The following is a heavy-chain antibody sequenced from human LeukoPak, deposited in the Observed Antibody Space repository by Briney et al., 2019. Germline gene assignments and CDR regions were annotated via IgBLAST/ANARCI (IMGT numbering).Heavy chain of an antibody. J-gene: IGHJ3*02. CDR3: SSGNSHAFDI. V-gene: IGHV3-74*01. CDR2: INSDGSNT. Sequence: GGSLRLSCAASGFTVSSYWRHWVGQAPGNGRVWGSRINSDGSNTTYADSVKGPFTMARDNAKNTLHLQMNNLRAEDPAAYYCSSGNSHAFDIWGQGTMVTVSS. CDR1: GFTVSSYW. D-gene: IGHD4-23*01.